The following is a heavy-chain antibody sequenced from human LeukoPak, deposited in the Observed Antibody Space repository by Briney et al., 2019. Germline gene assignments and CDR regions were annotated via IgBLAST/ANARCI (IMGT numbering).Heavy chain of an antibody. D-gene: IGHD3-22*01. V-gene: IGHV3-30*03. CDR3: ARGAYYYED. Sequence: GGSLRLSCAASGFTFSSYGMHWVRQAPGKGLEWVAVISYDGSNKYYADSVKGRFTISRDNAKNSLYLQMNSLRAEDTAVYYCARGAYYYEDWGQGTLVTVSS. CDR2: ISYDGSNK. CDR1: GFTFSSYG. J-gene: IGHJ4*02.